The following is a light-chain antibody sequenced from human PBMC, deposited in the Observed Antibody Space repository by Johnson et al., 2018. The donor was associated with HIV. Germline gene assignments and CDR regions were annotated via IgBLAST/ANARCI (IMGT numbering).Light chain of an antibody. J-gene: IGLJ1*01. CDR3: GVWDASLSPHYV. V-gene: IGLV1-51*02. CDR1: SSNIENYF. Sequence: QAVLTQPPSVSAAPGQRVNISCSGHSSNIENYFVSWYQQLPGAAPRLLIYEDYKRPSGIPDSFSGSKSGASATLGITGLQTGDEADYYCGVWDASLSPHYVFGTGTTITVL. CDR2: EDY.